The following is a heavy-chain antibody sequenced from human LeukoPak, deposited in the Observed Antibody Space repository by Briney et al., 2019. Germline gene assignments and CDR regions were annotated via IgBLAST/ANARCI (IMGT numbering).Heavy chain of an antibody. CDR3: ARDCGGNSSPIYDY. Sequence: GGSLRLSCAASGFTFSSYAMSWVRQAPGKGLEWVSAISGSGGSTYYADSVKGRFTISRDNSKNTLYLQMNSLRAEDTAVYYCARDCGGNSSPIYDYWGQGALVTVSS. CDR2: ISGSGGST. CDR1: GFTFSSYA. J-gene: IGHJ4*02. V-gene: IGHV3-23*01. D-gene: IGHD4-23*01.